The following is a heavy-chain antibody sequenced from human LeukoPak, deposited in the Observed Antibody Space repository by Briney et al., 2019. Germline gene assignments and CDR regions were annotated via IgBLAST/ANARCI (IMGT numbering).Heavy chain of an antibody. J-gene: IGHJ4*02. CDR1: GFTFSSYG. CDR3: ARVSGWSDY. CDR2: IRFDGNNK. D-gene: IGHD6-19*01. V-gene: IGHV3-30*02. Sequence: GGSLRLSCAASGFTFSSYGMHWVRQAPGKGLEWVAFIRFDGNNKYYADSVKGRFTISRDNSKNTLYLQMNSLRAEDTAVYYCARVSGWSDYWGQGTLVTVSS.